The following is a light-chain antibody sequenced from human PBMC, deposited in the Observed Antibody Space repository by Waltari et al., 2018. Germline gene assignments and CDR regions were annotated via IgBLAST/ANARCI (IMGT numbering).Light chain of an antibody. CDR2: AAS. V-gene: IGKV1-39*01. Sequence: DIQMTQSPSSLSASLGDRFTITCRSSQTISSYLNWYQQKPGKAPNLLIYAASSLQSGVPSRFSGSGSGREFTLIITSLQPEDFATYYCQQSYSFTRTFGQGTKVEIK. CDR1: QTISSY. J-gene: IGKJ1*01. CDR3: QQSYSFTRT.